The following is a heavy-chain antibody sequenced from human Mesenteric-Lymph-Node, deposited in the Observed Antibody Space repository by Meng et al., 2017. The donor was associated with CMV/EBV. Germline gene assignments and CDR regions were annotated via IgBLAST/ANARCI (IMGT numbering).Heavy chain of an antibody. D-gene: IGHD1-7*01. J-gene: IGHJ6*02. CDR2: ISGSGGST. CDR3: APFIELELQDYYYGMDV. CDR1: GFTFSSYA. Sequence: GESLKISCAASGFTFSSYAMGWVRQAPGKGLEWVSAISGSGGSTYYADSVKGRFTISRDNSKNTLYLQMNSLRAEDTAVYYCAPFIELELQDYYYGMDVWGQGTTVTVSS. V-gene: IGHV3-23*01.